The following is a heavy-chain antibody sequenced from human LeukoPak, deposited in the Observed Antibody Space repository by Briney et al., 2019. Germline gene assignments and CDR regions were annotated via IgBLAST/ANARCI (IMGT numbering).Heavy chain of an antibody. Sequence: PGGSLRLSCAASGFTVSSNYMSWVRQAPGKGLEWVSVIYSGGSTYYADSVKGRFTISRDNSKNTLYLQMNSLRAEDTAVYYCANSYCSGGSCYSVGYYYYGMDVWGQGTTVTVSS. V-gene: IGHV3-53*01. J-gene: IGHJ6*02. CDR3: ANSYCSGGSCYSVGYYYYGMDV. CDR2: IYSGGST. D-gene: IGHD2-15*01. CDR1: GFTVSSNY.